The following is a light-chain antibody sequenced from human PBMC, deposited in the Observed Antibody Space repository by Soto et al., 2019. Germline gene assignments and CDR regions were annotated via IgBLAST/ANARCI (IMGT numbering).Light chain of an antibody. V-gene: IGKV1-5*01. CDR1: QSISIW. CDR2: DAS. J-gene: IGKJ1*01. Sequence: DIQMTQSPSTLSASVGDRVTITCRASQSISIWLAWYQQKPGKAPKLLIYDASSLESGVPSRFSGSGSGTEFNLTISRLQPDDFAGYYCQQYNSYSGTFGQGTKVEVK. CDR3: QQYNSYSGT.